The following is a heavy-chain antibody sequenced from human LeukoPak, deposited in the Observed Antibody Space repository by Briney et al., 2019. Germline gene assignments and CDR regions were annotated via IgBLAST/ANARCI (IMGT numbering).Heavy chain of an antibody. CDR2: ISGSGGST. V-gene: IGHV3-23*01. Sequence: GGSLRLSCAASGFTVSSNYMSWVRQAPGKGLEWVSAISGSGGSTYYADSVKGRFTISRDNSKNTLYLQMNSLRAEDTAVYYCAKFITYYGMDVWGQGTTVTVSS. CDR3: AKFITYYGMDV. CDR1: GFTVSSNY. J-gene: IGHJ6*02. D-gene: IGHD3-16*01.